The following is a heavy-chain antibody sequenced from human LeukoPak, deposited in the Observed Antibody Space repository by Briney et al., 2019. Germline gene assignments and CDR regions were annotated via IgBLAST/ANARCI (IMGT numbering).Heavy chain of an antibody. CDR2: IYYSGST. D-gene: IGHD4-11*01. V-gene: IGHV4-30-4*08. J-gene: IGHJ4*02. CDR3: ARDLTVTTPLGY. CDR1: GGSISSGDYY. Sequence: PSETLSLTCTVSGGSISSGDYYWSWIRQPPGKGLEWIGYIYYSGSTYYNPSLKSRVTISVDTSKNQFSLKLSSVTAADTAVYYCARDLTVTTPLGYWGQGTLVTVSS.